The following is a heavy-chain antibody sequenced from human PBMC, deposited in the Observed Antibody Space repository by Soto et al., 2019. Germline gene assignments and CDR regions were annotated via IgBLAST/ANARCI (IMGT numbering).Heavy chain of an antibody. CDR1: GFTFSSYA. D-gene: IGHD5-12*01. CDR3: ARNDGYNFDY. J-gene: IGHJ4*01. CDR2: INSNGGST. Sequence: EVQLVESGGGLVQPGGSLRLSCAASGFTFSSYAMHWVRQAPGKGLEYVSAINSNGGSTYYANSVKGRFTISRDYSKNTLYHQMGSLRAEDMAVYYCARNDGYNFDYGVHGTLVTVSS. V-gene: IGHV3-64*01.